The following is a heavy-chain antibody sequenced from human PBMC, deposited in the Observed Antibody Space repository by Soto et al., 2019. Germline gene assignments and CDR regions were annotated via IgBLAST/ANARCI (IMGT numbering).Heavy chain of an antibody. D-gene: IGHD4-4*01. CDR3: ARVVLSTDYYYYYYMDV. J-gene: IGHJ6*03. CDR1: GGSISSYC. V-gene: IGHV4-59*01. Sequence: SETLSLTCTVSGGSISSYCWSWIRQPPGKGLEWIGYIYYSGSTNYNPSLKSRVTISVDTSKNQFSLKLSSVTAADTAVYYCARVVLSTDYYYYYYMDVWGKGTTVTVSS. CDR2: IYYSGST.